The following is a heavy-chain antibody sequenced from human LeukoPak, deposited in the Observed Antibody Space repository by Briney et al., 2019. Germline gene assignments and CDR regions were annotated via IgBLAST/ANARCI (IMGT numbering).Heavy chain of an antibody. CDR2: ISGSGGST. CDR1: GFTFSSYA. J-gene: IGHJ4*02. CDR3: ARGKRDY. D-gene: IGHD3-16*01. Sequence: TGGSLRLSCAASGFTFSSYAMSWVRQAPGKGLEWVSAISGSGGSTYYADSVKGRFIISRDNAKNSLYLQMNSLRGEDTAVYYCARGKRDYWGQGTLVTVSS. V-gene: IGHV3-23*01.